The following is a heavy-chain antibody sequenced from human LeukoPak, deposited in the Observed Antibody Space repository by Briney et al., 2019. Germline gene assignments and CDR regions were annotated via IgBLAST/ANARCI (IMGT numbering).Heavy chain of an antibody. V-gene: IGHV1-8*01. CDR3: ARGSGSYFPFDY. Sequence: ASVKVSCKASGYTFTSYDINWVRQATGKGLEWMGWMNPNSGNTGYAQKFQGRVTMTRNTSINTAYMELSSLRSEDTAVYYCARGSGSYFPFDYWGQGTLVTVSS. J-gene: IGHJ4*02. CDR1: GYTFTSYD. D-gene: IGHD1-26*01. CDR2: MNPNSGNT.